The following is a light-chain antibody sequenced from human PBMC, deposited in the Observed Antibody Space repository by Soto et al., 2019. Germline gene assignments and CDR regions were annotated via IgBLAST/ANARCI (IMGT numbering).Light chain of an antibody. V-gene: IGLV3-21*04. CDR2: YDS. Sequence: SYELTQPPSLSVAPGKTAKITCGGSSIGSKNVHWYQQRPGQAPVLVIYYDSDRPSGIPERFSGSNSGNTATLTISRVEAGDEADYYCQVWDSSSVHPVVFGGGTKLTVL. CDR3: QVWDSSSVHPVV. J-gene: IGLJ2*01. CDR1: SIGSKN.